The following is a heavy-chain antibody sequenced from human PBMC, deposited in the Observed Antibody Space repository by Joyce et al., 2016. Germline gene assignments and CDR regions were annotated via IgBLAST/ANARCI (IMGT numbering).Heavy chain of an antibody. D-gene: IGHD1-1*01. CDR3: AKGALADQLLPPADL. J-gene: IGHJ1*01. Sequence: QFQPVESGGRVVQPGRSLRLLCRASGFTFNSFAMHWVRQAPGKGLEWVAVISHDAERQFYGESSKGRFTISRDNYKNTLDLQMNSLRVEDTAVYYCAKGALADQLLPPADLWGQGTLVTVSS. V-gene: IGHV3-30*18. CDR2: ISHDAERQ. CDR1: GFTFNSFA.